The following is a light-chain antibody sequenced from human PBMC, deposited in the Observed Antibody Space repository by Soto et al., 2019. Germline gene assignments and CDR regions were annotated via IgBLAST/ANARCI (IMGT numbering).Light chain of an antibody. CDR2: DAS. V-gene: IGKV1-33*01. CDR1: QDISNY. CDR3: QQYDNLPPG. J-gene: IGKJ4*02. Sequence: DIQMTQSPSSLSAPVGDRVTITCQASQDISNYLNWYQQKPGKAPKLLIYDASNLETGVPSRFSGSGSGTDFTFTISSLQPEDIATYYCQQYDNLPPGFGGGTKVEIK.